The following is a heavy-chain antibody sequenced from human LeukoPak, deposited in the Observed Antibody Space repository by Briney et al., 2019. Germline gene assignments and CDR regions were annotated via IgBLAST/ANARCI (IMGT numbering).Heavy chain of an antibody. CDR1: GYTFTGYY. CDR2: INPNSGGT. D-gene: IGHD3-22*01. CDR3: ARVSYYYDSSGYEM. Sequence: ASVKVSCKASGYTFTGYYMHWVRQAPGQGLEWMGWINPNSGGTNYAQKFQGRVTMTRDTSISTAYMEPSRLRSDDTAVYYCARVSYYYDSSGYEMWGQGTLVTVSS. J-gene: IGHJ4*02. V-gene: IGHV1-2*02.